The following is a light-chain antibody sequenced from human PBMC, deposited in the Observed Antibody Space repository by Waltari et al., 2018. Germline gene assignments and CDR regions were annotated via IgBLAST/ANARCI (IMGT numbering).Light chain of an antibody. CDR3: QQCYTTPRT. Sequence: DIQMTQSPSSLSASVGDRLPITCRASQNIGTYVNWYRQKPGKAPELLMFAASSFHVGVPSRFSGSGSGTEFSLTLNSLQPEDFVTYYCQQCYTTPRTFGQGTKVELK. CDR2: AAS. V-gene: IGKV1-39*01. J-gene: IGKJ1*01. CDR1: QNIGTY.